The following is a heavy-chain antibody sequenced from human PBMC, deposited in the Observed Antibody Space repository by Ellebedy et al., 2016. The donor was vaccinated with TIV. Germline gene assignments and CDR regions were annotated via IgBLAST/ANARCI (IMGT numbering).Heavy chain of an antibody. J-gene: IGHJ6*02. Sequence: MPSETLSLTCSVSGTVISRFYWSWIRQPPGKGLEWIGYIYYSGSTNYNPSHKSRVIISVDTSKNQFSLKLSSVTAADTAVYYCARYLRRGYDYYGMDVWGQGTTVTVSS. CDR1: GTVISRFY. CDR3: ARYLRRGYDYYGMDV. V-gene: IGHV4-59*01. CDR2: IYYSGST.